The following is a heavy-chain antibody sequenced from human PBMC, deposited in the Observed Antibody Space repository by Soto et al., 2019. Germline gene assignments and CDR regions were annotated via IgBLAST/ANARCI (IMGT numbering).Heavy chain of an antibody. CDR2: ISSSSSYI. D-gene: IGHD5-12*01. Sequence: GGSLRRSCAASGFTFSSYSMNWVRQAPGKGLEWVSSISSSSSYIYYADSVKGRFTISRDNAKNSLYLQMNSLRAEDTAVYYCARDYSRGYSGYDAFDYWGQGTLVTVSS. J-gene: IGHJ4*02. CDR1: GFTFSSYS. CDR3: ARDYSRGYSGYDAFDY. V-gene: IGHV3-21*01.